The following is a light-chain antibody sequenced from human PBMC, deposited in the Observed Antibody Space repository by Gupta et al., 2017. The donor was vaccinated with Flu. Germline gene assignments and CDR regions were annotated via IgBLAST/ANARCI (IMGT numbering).Light chain of an antibody. CDR2: DAS. Sequence: EVVLTQSPATLSLSPGERATLSCRASQSVGSYLAWYQQKPGQAPRLLVSDASNRATGVPARFSGSGSGTDFTLTISILEPEDFAVYYCQQRSNWPPVLTFGGGTKVELK. CDR1: QSVGSY. J-gene: IGKJ4*01. V-gene: IGKV3-11*01. CDR3: QQRSNWPPVLT.